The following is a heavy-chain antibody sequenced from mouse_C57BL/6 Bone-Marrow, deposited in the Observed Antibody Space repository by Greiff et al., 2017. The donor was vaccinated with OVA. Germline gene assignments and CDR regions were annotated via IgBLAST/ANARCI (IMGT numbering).Heavy chain of an antibody. D-gene: IGHD2-2*01. CDR3: AKHEAGYNSSDIDY. CDR2: IYPGDGDT. J-gene: IGHJ2*01. Sequence: QVQLQQSGPELVKPGASVKISCKASGYAFSSSWMNWVKQRPGKGLEWIGRIYPGDGDTNYNGKFKGKATLTADKSSSTASMQVNSQTSGDSAVYFCAKHEAGYNSSDIDYWGQGTTLTVSS. V-gene: IGHV1-82*01. CDR1: GYAFSSSW.